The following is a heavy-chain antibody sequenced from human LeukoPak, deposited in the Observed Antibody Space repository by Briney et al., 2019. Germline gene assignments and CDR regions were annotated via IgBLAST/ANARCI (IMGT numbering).Heavy chain of an antibody. D-gene: IGHD1-26*01. CDR1: GGTFSSYA. CDR3: ASGKWELLNWFDP. Sequence: ASVKVSCKASGGTFSSYAISWVRQAPGQGLEWMGGIIPIFGTANYAQKFQGRVTITAGKSTSTAYMELSSLRSEDTAVYYCASGKWELLNWFDPWGQGTLVTVSS. CDR2: IIPIFGTA. V-gene: IGHV1-69*06. J-gene: IGHJ5*02.